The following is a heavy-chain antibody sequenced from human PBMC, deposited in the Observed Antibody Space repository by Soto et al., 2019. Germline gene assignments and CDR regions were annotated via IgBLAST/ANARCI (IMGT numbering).Heavy chain of an antibody. V-gene: IGHV3-23*01. D-gene: IGHD2-15*01. J-gene: IGHJ4*02. Sequence: GGSLRLSSAASGFTFSSYAMSWVRQAPGKGLEWVSAISVSGGSTYYEDSVKGRFTISRDNSKNTLYLQMNSLRAEDTAVYYCAILGIFPEAYFDYWGQGTLVTVSS. CDR1: GFTFSSYA. CDR3: AILGIFPEAYFDY. CDR2: ISVSGGST.